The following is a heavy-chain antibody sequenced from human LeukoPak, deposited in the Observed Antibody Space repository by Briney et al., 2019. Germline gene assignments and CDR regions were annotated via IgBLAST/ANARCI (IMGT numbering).Heavy chain of an antibody. CDR2: IYSGGST. J-gene: IGHJ6*02. CDR1: GFTVRSNY. V-gene: IGHV3-66*02. Sequence: PGGSLRLSCAASGFTVRSNYMSWVRQAPGWGLKRVLDIYSGGSTYYADSVKGRFTISRDNSKNTLYLQMNSLRAEYTAVYYCARACGGNCLYGMDLWGRGTTVRVPS. CDR3: ARACGGNCLYGMDL. D-gene: IGHD2-21*02.